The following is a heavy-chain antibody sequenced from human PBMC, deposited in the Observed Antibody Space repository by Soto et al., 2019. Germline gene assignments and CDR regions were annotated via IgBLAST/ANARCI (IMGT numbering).Heavy chain of an antibody. Sequence: SETLSLTCTVSGGSISSSSYYWGWIRQPPGKGLEWIGSIYYSGSTYYNPSLESRVTISVDTSKNQFSLKLSSVTAADTAVYYCARHVGPNYYYYMDVWGKGTTLTVSS. CDR2: IYYSGST. V-gene: IGHV4-39*01. CDR3: ARHVGPNYYYYMDV. CDR1: GGSISSSSYY. J-gene: IGHJ6*03.